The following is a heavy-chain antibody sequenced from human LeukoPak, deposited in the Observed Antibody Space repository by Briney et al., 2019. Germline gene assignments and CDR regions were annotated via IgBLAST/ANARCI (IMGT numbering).Heavy chain of an antibody. CDR1: GMTVSSNY. D-gene: IGHD2-2*01. J-gene: IGHJ4*02. V-gene: IGHV3-66*01. CDR2: IYTGGST. CDR3: ARDQASSSSSPY. Sequence: GGSLRLSCAASGMTVSSNYIMWVRQPPGKGLEWVSSIYTGGSTYYADAVKGRFTISRDNSKNTVNLQMNCLRAEDTAVYYCARDQASSSSSPYWGQGTLVTVSS.